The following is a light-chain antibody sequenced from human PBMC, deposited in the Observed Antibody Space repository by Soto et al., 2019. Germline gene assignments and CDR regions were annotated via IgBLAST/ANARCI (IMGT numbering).Light chain of an antibody. CDR2: DVS. Sequence: QSALTQPASVSGSPGQSITISCTGASSDIGGYNSVSWYQQHPGKAPQLMIYDVSYRPSGISSRFSGSKSGNTASLTISGLQAEDEADYYCSSYTSSSNRVFGGGTQLTVL. CDR3: SSYTSSSNRV. J-gene: IGLJ2*01. V-gene: IGLV2-14*01. CDR1: SSDIGGYNS.